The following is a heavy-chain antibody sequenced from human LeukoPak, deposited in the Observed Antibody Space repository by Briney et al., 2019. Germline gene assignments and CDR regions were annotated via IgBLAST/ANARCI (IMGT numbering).Heavy chain of an antibody. CDR3: ARVHFESLDQKYWYFDL. D-gene: IGHD6-19*01. CDR2: TYYRSKWYN. V-gene: IGHV6-1*01. Sequence: SQTLSLTCAISGDSVSSNSAAWNWIRQSPSRGLEWLGRTYYRSKWYNDYAVSVKSRITINPGTSKNQFSLQLNSVTPEDTAVYYCARVHFESLDQKYWYFDLWGRGTLVTVSS. J-gene: IGHJ2*01. CDR1: GDSVSSNSAA.